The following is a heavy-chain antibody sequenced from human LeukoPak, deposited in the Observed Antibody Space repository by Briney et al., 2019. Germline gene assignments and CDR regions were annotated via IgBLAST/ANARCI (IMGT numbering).Heavy chain of an antibody. Sequence: GGSLRLSCAASGFTFSSYAMSWVRQAPGKGLEWVSAISGSGGSTYYADSVKGRFTISRDNSKNMLYLQMNSLRAEDTAVYYCAKDRPYDILTGPHQGDFQHWGQGTLVTVSS. V-gene: IGHV3-23*01. CDR3: AKDRPYDILTGPHQGDFQH. CDR1: GFTFSSYA. D-gene: IGHD3-9*01. J-gene: IGHJ1*01. CDR2: ISGSGGST.